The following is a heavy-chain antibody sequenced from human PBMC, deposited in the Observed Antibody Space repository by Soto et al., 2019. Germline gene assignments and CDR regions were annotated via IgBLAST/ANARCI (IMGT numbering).Heavy chain of an antibody. CDR3: ARAKGYYDILTGP. Sequence: QVQLVQSGAEVKKPGSSVKVSCKASGGTFSSYAISWVRQAPGQGLEWMGGIIPIFGTANYAQKFQGRVTITADKSTITAYMEMSRLRSEDTAGYYCARAKGYYDILTGPWGQGTMVTVSS. CDR2: IIPIFGTA. J-gene: IGHJ5*02. D-gene: IGHD3-9*01. V-gene: IGHV1-69*06. CDR1: GGTFSSYA.